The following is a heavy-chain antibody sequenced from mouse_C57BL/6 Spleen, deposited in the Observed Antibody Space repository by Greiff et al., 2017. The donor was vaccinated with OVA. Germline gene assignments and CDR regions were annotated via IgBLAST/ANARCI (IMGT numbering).Heavy chain of an antibody. J-gene: IGHJ1*03. Sequence: EVQLQQSGPELVKPGASVKISCKASGYTFTDYYMNWVKQSHGKSLEWIGDINPNNGGTSYNQKFKGKATLTVDKSSSTAYMELRSLTSEDSAVYYCARGDLLRYFDVWGTGTTVTVSS. V-gene: IGHV1-26*01. D-gene: IGHD1-1*01. CDR1: GYTFTDYY. CDR3: ARGDLLRYFDV. CDR2: INPNNGGT.